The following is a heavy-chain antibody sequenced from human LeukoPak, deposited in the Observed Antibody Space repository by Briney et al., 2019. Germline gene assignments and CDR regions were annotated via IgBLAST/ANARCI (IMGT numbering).Heavy chain of an antibody. Sequence: SETLSLTCTGSGGSISSYHWSWIPHPAGNGLEWIGHIYTSGSTNYNPSLKSRVTISVDKSKHQFSLKLSSVTAADTAVYYCALIRFVVVTAFTNYYYCYMDVWGKGTTVTVSS. V-gene: IGHV4-4*07. CDR1: GGSISSYH. CDR2: IYTSGST. J-gene: IGHJ6*03. D-gene: IGHD2-21*02. CDR3: ALIRFVVVTAFTNYYYCYMDV.